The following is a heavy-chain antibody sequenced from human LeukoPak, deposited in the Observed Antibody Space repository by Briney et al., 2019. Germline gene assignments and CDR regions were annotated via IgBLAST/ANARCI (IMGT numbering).Heavy chain of an antibody. CDR3: ARSRGLYYYYGMDV. CDR2: ISRGSSYI. J-gene: IGHJ6*02. V-gene: IGHV3-21*06. CDR1: GFTFSTKS. Sequence: GGALRLACAASGFTFSTKSRRWGRQAPGRGVGWVSSISRGSSYIYYADSVKGRFTISRDNAKNTLYLQMSSLRAEDTAMYYCARSRGLYYYYGMDVWGQGTTVTVSS.